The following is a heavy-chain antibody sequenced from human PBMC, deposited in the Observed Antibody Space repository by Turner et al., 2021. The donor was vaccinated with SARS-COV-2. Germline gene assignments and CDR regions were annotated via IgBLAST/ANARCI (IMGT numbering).Heavy chain of an antibody. J-gene: IGHJ4*02. D-gene: IGHD2-15*01. V-gene: IGHV3-30*18. CDR3: AKGLGGYCSGGSCYSGIVDY. CDR1: RSTFRSYG. Sequence: QVQLVESGGGVVQPGRSLRLSCAASRSTFRSYGMHWVRQAPGKGLEWVAVISYDGSNKYYADSVKGRFTISRDNSKNTLYLQMNSLRAEDTAVYYCAKGLGGYCSGGSCYSGIVDYWGQGTLVTVSS. CDR2: ISYDGSNK.